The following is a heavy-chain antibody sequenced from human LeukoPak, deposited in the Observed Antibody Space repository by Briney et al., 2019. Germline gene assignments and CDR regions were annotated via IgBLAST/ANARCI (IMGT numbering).Heavy chain of an antibody. CDR3: ASPSVASMDV. D-gene: IGHD2-15*01. J-gene: IGHJ6*02. Sequence: SVKVSCKASGYTFTSYDINWVRQAPGQGLEWMGRIIPILGIANYAQKFQGRVTITADKSTSTAYMELSSLRSEDTAVYYCASPSVASMDVWGQGTTVTVSS. CDR1: GYTFTSYD. V-gene: IGHV1-69*04. CDR2: IIPILGIA.